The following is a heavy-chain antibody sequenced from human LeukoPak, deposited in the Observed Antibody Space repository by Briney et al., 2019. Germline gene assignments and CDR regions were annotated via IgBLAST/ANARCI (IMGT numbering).Heavy chain of an antibody. J-gene: IGHJ4*02. V-gene: IGHV3-23*01. D-gene: IGHD3-3*01. CDR3: AKAQPFTIFGVVIPSFDY. Sequence: PGGSLRLSCAASGFTFSSYAMSWVRQAPGKGLEWVSAISGSGGSTYYADSVKGRFTISRDNSKNTLHLQMNSLRAEDTAVYYCAKAQPFTIFGVVIPSFDYWGQGTLVTVSS. CDR1: GFTFSSYA. CDR2: ISGSGGST.